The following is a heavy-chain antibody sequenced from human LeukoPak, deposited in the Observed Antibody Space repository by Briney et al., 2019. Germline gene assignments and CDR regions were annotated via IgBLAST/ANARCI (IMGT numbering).Heavy chain of an antibody. Sequence: VASVKVSCKASGGTFSSYTISWVRQAPGQGLEWMGRIIPILGIANYAQKFQGRVTITADKSTSTAYTELSSLRSEDTAVYYCARDDYYGSGSYFDYWGQGTLVTVSS. CDR2: IIPILGIA. J-gene: IGHJ4*02. D-gene: IGHD3-10*01. CDR1: GGTFSSYT. V-gene: IGHV1-69*04. CDR3: ARDDYYGSGSYFDY.